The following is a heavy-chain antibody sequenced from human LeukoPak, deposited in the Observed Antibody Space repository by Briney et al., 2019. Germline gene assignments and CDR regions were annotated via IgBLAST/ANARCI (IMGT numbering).Heavy chain of an antibody. CDR3: ARVLIYCSSTSCYKVNAFDI. J-gene: IGHJ3*02. CDR2: INPNSGGT. D-gene: IGHD2-2*02. CDR1: GYTFTGYY. V-gene: IGHV1-2*02. Sequence: ASVKVSCKASGYTFTGYYMHWVRQAPGQGLEWMGWINPNSGGTDYAQKFQGRVTMTRDTSISTAYMELSRLRSDDTAVYYCARVLIYCSSTSCYKVNAFDIWGQGTMVTVSS.